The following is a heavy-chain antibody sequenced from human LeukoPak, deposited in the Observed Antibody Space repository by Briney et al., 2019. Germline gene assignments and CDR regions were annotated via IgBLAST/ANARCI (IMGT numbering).Heavy chain of an antibody. V-gene: IGHV3-23*01. CDR3: AKGLRSGSYYAY. Sequence: PGGSLRLSCAASGFTFSSYAMSWVRQAPGKGLEWASAISGSGGSTYYADSVKGRFTISRDNSKNTLYLQMNSLRAEDTAVYYCAKGLRSGSYYAYWGQGTLVTVSS. D-gene: IGHD3-10*01. CDR2: ISGSGGST. J-gene: IGHJ4*02. CDR1: GFTFSSYA.